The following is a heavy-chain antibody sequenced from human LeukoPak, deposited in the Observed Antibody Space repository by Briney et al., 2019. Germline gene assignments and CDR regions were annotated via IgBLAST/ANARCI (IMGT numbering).Heavy chain of an antibody. CDR3: AKEYGSGSPLLDWYFDL. J-gene: IGHJ2*01. D-gene: IGHD3-10*01. CDR2: IYSGGST. Sequence: GGSLRLSCAASGFSVINNYMSWVRQAPGKGLEWVSVIYSGGSTYYADSVKGRFTISRDNSKNTLYLQMNSLRPEDTALYYCAKEYGSGSPLLDWYFDLWGRGTLVTVSS. V-gene: IGHV3-53*05. CDR1: GFSVINNY.